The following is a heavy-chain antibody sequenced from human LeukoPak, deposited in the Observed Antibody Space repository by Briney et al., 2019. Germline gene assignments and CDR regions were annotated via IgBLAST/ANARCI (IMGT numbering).Heavy chain of an antibody. CDR3: ARDQSGGHAFDI. D-gene: IGHD3-16*01. CDR1: GGSISSYY. V-gene: IGHV4-4*07. CDR2: TYTSGST. J-gene: IGHJ3*02. Sequence: SETLSLTCIVSGGSISSYYWSWIRQPAGKGLEWIGRTYTSGSTNYNPSLKSRVTMSVDTSKNQFSLKLSSVTAADTAVYYCARDQSGGHAFDIWGQGTMVTVSS.